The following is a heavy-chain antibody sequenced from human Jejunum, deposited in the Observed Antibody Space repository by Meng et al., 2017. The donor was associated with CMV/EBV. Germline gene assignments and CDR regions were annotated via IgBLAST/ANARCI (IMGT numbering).Heavy chain of an antibody. CDR1: EFTFRNYA. V-gene: IGHV3-30-3*01. Sequence: ADAVGNVVQPGRYLRLSCPAAEFTFRNYAMHWVLLTPGKGLEGVAVISNDGNNKYYVDSVMGRFIISRDNSRDTLYLEMNSLRVEDTAVYYCARIASSGTYYFGYNFDYWGQGTLVTVSS. D-gene: IGHD1-26*01. J-gene: IGHJ4*02. CDR2: ISNDGNNK. CDR3: ARIASSGTYYFGYNFDY.